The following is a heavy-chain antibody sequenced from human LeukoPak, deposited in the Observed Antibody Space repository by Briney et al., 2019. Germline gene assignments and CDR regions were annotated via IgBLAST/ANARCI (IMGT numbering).Heavy chain of an antibody. Sequence: GGSLRLSCAASGFTFDDYAMHWVRQAPGKGLEWVSGISWNSGSIGYADSVKGRFTISRDNAKNSLYLQMNSLRAEDTAVYYCARDEPGSGSYYHWGQGTLVTVSS. CDR2: ISWNSGSI. CDR3: ARDEPGSGSYYH. J-gene: IGHJ5*02. D-gene: IGHD1-26*01. CDR1: GFTFDDYA. V-gene: IGHV3-9*01.